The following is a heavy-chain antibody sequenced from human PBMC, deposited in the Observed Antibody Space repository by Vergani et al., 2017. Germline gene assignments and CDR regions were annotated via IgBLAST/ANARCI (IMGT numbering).Heavy chain of an antibody. D-gene: IGHD1-14*01. CDR2: INPSVGST. CDR3: ARPRGDILPPNPRRLDY. V-gene: IGHV1-46*03. CDR1: GSTFTNYY. Sequence: QVLLVQSGAEVKKPGASVRASCKTSGSTFTNYYIHWVRQAPGQGLEWMGIINPSVGSTTYAQQFKGRLTMTRDTSTSTVYMDLSNLRSQDTAVYYCARPRGDILPPNPRRLDYWGQGTLVTVSS. J-gene: IGHJ4*02.